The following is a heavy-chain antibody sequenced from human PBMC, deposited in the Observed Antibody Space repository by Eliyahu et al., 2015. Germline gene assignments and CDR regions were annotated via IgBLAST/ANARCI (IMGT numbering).Heavy chain of an antibody. J-gene: IGHJ6*02. V-gene: IGHV3-30-3*01. D-gene: IGHD2-15*01. CDR2: ISYDGSNK. CDR3: AREMVVVVAARFWYYGMDV. Sequence: QVQLVESGGGVVQPGRSLRLSCAASGFPFRXYAXXWVRQAPGKGLGWVAVISYDGSNKYYADSVKGRFTISRDNSKNTLYLQMNSLRAEDTAVYYCAREMVVVVAARFWYYGMDVWGQGTTVTVSS. CDR1: GFPFRXYA.